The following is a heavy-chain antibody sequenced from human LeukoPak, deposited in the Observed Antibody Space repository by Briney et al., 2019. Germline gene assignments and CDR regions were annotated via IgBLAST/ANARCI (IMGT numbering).Heavy chain of an antibody. CDR3: ARDVFAVVVPAATGFDP. Sequence: PGRSLRLSCAASGFTFSSYAMHWVRQAPGKGLEWVAVISYDGSNKYYADSVKGRFTISRDNSKNTLYLQMNSLRAEDTAVYYCARDVFAVVVPAATGFDPWGQGTLVTVSS. D-gene: IGHD2-2*01. V-gene: IGHV3-30-3*01. J-gene: IGHJ5*02. CDR1: GFTFSSYA. CDR2: ISYDGSNK.